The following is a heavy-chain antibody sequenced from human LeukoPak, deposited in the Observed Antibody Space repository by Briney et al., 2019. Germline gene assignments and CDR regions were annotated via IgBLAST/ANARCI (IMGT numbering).Heavy chain of an antibody. Sequence: GGSLRLSCVVSGFSFSSYAMSWVRQAPGEGLEWVSAISGSGDSTYYAESVKGRFTISRDTSKNTVHLQMNSLRAVDTAIYYCAKGVTYGYYFDSWGQGTLVTVSS. D-gene: IGHD4-17*01. CDR3: AKGVTYGYYFDS. CDR2: ISGSGDST. V-gene: IGHV3-23*01. CDR1: GFSFSSYA. J-gene: IGHJ4*02.